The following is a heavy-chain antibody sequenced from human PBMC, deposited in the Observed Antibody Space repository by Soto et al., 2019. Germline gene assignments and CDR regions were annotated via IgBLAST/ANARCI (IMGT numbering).Heavy chain of an antibody. CDR1: GDSVSSNRAT. D-gene: IGHD3-16*01. J-gene: IGHJ6*02. CDR3: AGVVWFRGMDV. Sequence: SQTLSLPCVISGDSVSSNRATWNGIRQSPSRGLEWLGRTYCRSKWIHEYTVSMESRITINPDTSKNQFSLHIYSVTPEDTAVYYCAGVVWFRGMDVWGQGTPVTVSS. CDR2: TYCRSKWIH. V-gene: IGHV6-1*01.